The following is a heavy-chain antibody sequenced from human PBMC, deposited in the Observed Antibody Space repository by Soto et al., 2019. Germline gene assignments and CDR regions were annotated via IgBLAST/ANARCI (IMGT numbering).Heavy chain of an antibody. CDR3: ARTYYYDSSGPYYFDY. CDR1: GGSISTFY. J-gene: IGHJ4*02. Sequence: SETLSLTCTVSGGSISTFYWSWIRQPPGKGLEWIGYFYYSGSTNYNPSLKSRVTMSVDTSKNQFSLKLSSVTAADTAVYYCARTYYYDSSGPYYFDYWGQGTLVTVSS. CDR2: FYYSGST. D-gene: IGHD3-22*01. V-gene: IGHV4-59*01.